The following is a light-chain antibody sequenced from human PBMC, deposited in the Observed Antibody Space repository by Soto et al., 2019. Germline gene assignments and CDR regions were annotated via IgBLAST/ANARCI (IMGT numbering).Light chain of an antibody. V-gene: IGLV2-14*01. Sequence: QSALTQPASVSGSPGQSITISCTGTSSDVGGHNYVSWYQQHPGKAPKLMIYDVSNRPSGVSNRFSGSKSGNTASLNISGLQAEDEADYYCSSYTSSSSVVFGGGTKLTVL. CDR3: SSYTSSSSVV. CDR2: DVS. J-gene: IGLJ2*01. CDR1: SSDVGGHNY.